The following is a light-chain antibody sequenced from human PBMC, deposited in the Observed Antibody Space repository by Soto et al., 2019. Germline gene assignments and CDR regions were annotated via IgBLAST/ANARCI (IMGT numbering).Light chain of an antibody. V-gene: IGLV1-40*01. CDR3: QSYDGSLSGFVV. CDR1: SSNIGALYD. J-gene: IGLJ2*01. CDR2: GNN. Sequence: QSVLTQPPSVSGAPGQRVTISCTGSSSNIGALYDVHWYQQLPGTAPKLLIYGNNNRPSGVPDRFSGSKSGTSASLAITGIQAEDEADYYCQSYDGSLSGFVVFGGGTKLTVL.